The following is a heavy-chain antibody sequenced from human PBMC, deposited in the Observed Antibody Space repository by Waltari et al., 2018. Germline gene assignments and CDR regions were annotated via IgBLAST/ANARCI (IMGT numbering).Heavy chain of an antibody. Sequence: QVQLQESGPGLVKPSETLSLSCSVSNGSFSKYYWSWIRQPAGKGLEWIGYVYYSGTTNYNPSLEGRISISVDHSKNVFSLKLSSATAADTAVYYCARGGSHLSRFLEGWQPYHMDVWGKGTTVTIS. CDR3: ARGGSHLSRFLEGWQPYHMDV. CDR1: NGSFSKYY. D-gene: IGHD3-3*01. J-gene: IGHJ6*03. V-gene: IGHV4-59*08. CDR2: VYYSGTT.